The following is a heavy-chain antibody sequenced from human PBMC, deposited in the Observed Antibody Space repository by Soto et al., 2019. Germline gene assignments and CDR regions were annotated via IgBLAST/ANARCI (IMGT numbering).Heavy chain of an antibody. V-gene: IGHV1-3*01. D-gene: IGHD3-3*01. Sequence: XSVKVSCKASVYSFTGYAMHWVRQAPGQSLEWMGWINAGNGNTKYSQKFQGRVTITRDTSASTAYMELSSLRSEDTAVYYCARDPSTIFGVVTTFDYWGQGTLVTVSS. CDR1: VYSFTGYA. CDR3: ARDPSTIFGVVTTFDY. CDR2: INAGNGNT. J-gene: IGHJ4*02.